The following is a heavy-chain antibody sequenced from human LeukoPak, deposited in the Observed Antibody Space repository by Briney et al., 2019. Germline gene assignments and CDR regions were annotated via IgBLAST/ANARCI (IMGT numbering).Heavy chain of an antibody. J-gene: IGHJ6*02. V-gene: IGHV3-7*03. CDR3: AKAKELAYCGGDCYDYYYGVDV. CDR2: MYQDGSEK. CDR1: GFIFSSYW. Sequence: GGSLRLSCAASGFIFSSYWVTWVRQAPGKGLEWVANMYQDGSEKYYVDSVKGRFTISRDNAKNSLYLQMNSLRAEDTALYYCAKAKELAYCGGDCYDYYYGVDVWGQGTTVTVSS. D-gene: IGHD2-21*02.